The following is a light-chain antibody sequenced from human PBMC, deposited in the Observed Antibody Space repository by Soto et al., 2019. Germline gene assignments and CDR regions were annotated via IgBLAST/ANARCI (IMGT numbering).Light chain of an antibody. J-gene: IGKJ4*01. CDR3: QQYNSYSPLT. CDR1: QSISSW. CDR2: KAS. V-gene: IGKV1-5*03. Sequence: DIQMTQSPSTLSASVGDRVTITCRASQSISSWLAWYQQKPGKAPRLLIYKASDLESGVPSRFSGSGSGTDFTLTLSSLQPDDFATYYCQQYNSYSPLTLGGGTKVEIK.